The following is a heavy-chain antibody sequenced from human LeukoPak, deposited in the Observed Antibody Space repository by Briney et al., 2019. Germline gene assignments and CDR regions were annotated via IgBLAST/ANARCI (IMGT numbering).Heavy chain of an antibody. CDR2: IYYSGST. Sequence: PSETLSLTCTVSGGSISSSSYYWGWIRQPPGKGLEWIGSIYYSGSTYYNPSLKSRVTISVDTSKNQFSLKLSSVTAADTAVYYCASTNDYVWGSYPEIFDYWGQGTLVTVSS. J-gene: IGHJ4*02. V-gene: IGHV4-39*01. CDR3: ASTNDYVWGSYPEIFDY. CDR1: GGSISSSSYY. D-gene: IGHD3-16*02.